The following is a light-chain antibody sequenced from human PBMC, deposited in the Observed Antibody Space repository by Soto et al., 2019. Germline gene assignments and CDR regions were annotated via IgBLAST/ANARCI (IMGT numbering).Light chain of an antibody. CDR1: QSISGSY. Sequence: EIVLTQSPGTLSMSPGERATLSCRASQSISGSYLGWYQQKPGQAPRLLIYRTSRRAAGFPDRFSGSATETDFILNISRLEPEDAAVYYCHHYGSSPWTFGQGTKVEIK. J-gene: IGKJ1*01. V-gene: IGKV3-20*01. CDR2: RTS. CDR3: HHYGSSPWT.